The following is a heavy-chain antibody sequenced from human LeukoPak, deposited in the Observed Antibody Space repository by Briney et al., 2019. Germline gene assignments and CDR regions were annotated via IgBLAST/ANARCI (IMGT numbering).Heavy chain of an antibody. J-gene: IGHJ4*02. Sequence: SETLSLTCTVSGGSISSYYWSWIRQPAGKGLEWIGRIYTSGSTNYNPSLKSRVTISVDLSKNQFSLKLSSVTAADTAVYYCARFGIAVAGVKDDYWGQGTLVTVSS. CDR3: ARFGIAVAGVKDDY. D-gene: IGHD6-19*01. V-gene: IGHV4-4*07. CDR2: IYTSGST. CDR1: GGSISSYY.